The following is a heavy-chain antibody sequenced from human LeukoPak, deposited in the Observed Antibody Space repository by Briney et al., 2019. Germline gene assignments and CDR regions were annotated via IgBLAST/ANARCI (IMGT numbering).Heavy chain of an antibody. J-gene: IGHJ5*02. CDR3: ARGCLGELSLLSWFDP. D-gene: IGHD3-16*02. CDR2: INHSGST. Sequence: SETLSLTCAVYGGSFSGYCWSWIRQPPGKGLEWIGEINHSGSTNYNPALKSRVTISVDTSKNQFSLKLSSVTAADTAVYYCARGCLGELSLLSWFDPWGQGTLVTVSS. V-gene: IGHV4-34*01. CDR1: GGSFSGYC.